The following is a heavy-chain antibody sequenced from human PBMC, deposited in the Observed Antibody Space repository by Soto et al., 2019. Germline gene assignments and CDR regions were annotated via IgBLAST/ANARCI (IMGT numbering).Heavy chain of an antibody. V-gene: IGHV3-23*01. J-gene: IGHJ6*02. Sequence: EVQLLESGGGLVQPGGSLRLSCAASGFTFSSYAMSWVRQAPGKGLEWVSAISGSGGSTYYADSVKGRFTISRDNSKNTLYLQMTRLRGEATAVYYSAKELGYDYVWGSYRYGMDVWGQGTTVTVSS. CDR2: ISGSGGST. CDR1: GFTFSSYA. CDR3: AKELGYDYVWGSYRYGMDV. D-gene: IGHD3-16*02.